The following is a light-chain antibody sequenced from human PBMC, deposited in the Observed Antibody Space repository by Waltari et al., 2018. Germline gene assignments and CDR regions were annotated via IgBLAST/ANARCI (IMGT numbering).Light chain of an antibody. Sequence: DIKMTQSPSTLSASLRARVTLTCRASRSIRTWLAWYQQKLGKAPKLLIYKASTLEGGVPSRFSGSGSETEFTLTITSLQPDDFATYYCQQYYTYPYTFGQGTKLEIK. CDR2: KAS. CDR1: RSIRTW. J-gene: IGKJ2*01. CDR3: QQYYTYPYT. V-gene: IGKV1-5*03.